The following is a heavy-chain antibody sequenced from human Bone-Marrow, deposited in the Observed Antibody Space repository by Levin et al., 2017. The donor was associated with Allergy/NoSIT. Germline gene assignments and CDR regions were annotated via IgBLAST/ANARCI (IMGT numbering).Heavy chain of an antibody. Sequence: GESLKISCASSGFTFSGYWMAWVRQAPGKGLEWVANINRDGGDGYYVDSVKGRFTISRDNARNSLDMQMNSLRVEDTAVYYCARNGAWSFEFWGQGTLVTVSS. D-gene: IGHD2-8*01. V-gene: IGHV3-7*02. CDR1: GFTFSGYW. J-gene: IGHJ4*02. CDR3: ARNGAWSFEF. CDR2: INRDGGDG.